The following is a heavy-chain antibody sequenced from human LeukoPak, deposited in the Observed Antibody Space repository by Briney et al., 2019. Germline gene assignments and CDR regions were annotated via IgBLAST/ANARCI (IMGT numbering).Heavy chain of an antibody. CDR3: AKGDSSGYYKPFSH. V-gene: IGHV3-30*18. D-gene: IGHD3-22*01. CDR2: ISYDGSNK. J-gene: IGHJ4*02. CDR1: GFTFSSYG. Sequence: GGSLRLSCAASGFTFSSYGMHWVRQAPGKGLEWVAVISYDGSNKYYADSVKGRFTISRDNSKNTLYLQMNSLRAEDTAVYYCAKGDSSGYYKPFSHWGQGTLVTVSS.